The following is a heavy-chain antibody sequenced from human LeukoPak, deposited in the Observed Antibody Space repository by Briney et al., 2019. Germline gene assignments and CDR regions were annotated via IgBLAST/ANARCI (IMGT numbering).Heavy chain of an antibody. CDR2: IYYSGST. Sequence: NPSETLSLTCTVSGGSISGYYWSWIRQSPGKGLEWIGYIYYSGSTNYNPSLKSRVTISVDTSKNQFSLKLSSVTAADTAVYYCARDKSSSGWYHYWGQGTLATVSS. CDR3: ARDKSSSGWYHY. V-gene: IGHV4-59*01. D-gene: IGHD6-19*01. CDR1: GGSISGYY. J-gene: IGHJ4*02.